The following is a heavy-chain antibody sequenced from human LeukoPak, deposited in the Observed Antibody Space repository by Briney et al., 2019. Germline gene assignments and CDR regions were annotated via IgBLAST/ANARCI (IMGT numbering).Heavy chain of an antibody. V-gene: IGHV1-2*02. J-gene: IGHJ4*02. D-gene: IGHD2-15*01. CDR3: TYCTGGSCSDFDY. CDR2: INPNSGGT. CDR1: GYTFTGYY. Sequence: ASVKVSCKASGYTFTGYYMHWVRQAPGQGLEWMGWINPNSGGTNYAQKFQGRVTMTRDTSISTAYMELSRLRSDDTAVYYCTYCTGGSCSDFDYWGQGTLVTVSP.